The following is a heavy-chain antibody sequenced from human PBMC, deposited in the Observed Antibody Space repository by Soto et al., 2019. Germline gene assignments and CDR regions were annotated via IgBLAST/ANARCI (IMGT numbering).Heavy chain of an antibody. J-gene: IGHJ6*03. D-gene: IGHD2-2*01. CDR2: ISSSSSTI. Sequence: GGSLRLSCAASGFTFSSYSMNWVRQAPGKGLEWVSYISSSSSTIYYTDSVKGRFTISRDNAKNSLYLQMNSLGAEDTAVYYCARDLMEIAGGCGSTSCYAVPYYYYYMDVWGKGTTVTVSS. CDR1: GFTFSSYS. CDR3: ARDLMEIAGGCGSTSCYAVPYYYYYMDV. V-gene: IGHV3-48*01.